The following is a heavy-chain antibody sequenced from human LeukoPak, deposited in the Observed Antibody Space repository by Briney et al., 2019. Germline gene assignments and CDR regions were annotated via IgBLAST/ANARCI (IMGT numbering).Heavy chain of an antibody. CDR2: ITNSGTTI. V-gene: IGHV3-11*01. Sequence: GGSLXLSCAASGFTFTDYYMSWIRXAPGKGLEWVSYITNSGTTIYYADSVKGRFTISRDNAKNSLYLQMNSLRAEDTAVYYCARICSGGSCRDYWGQGTLVTVSS. CDR3: ARICSGGSCRDY. J-gene: IGHJ4*02. CDR1: GFTFTDYY. D-gene: IGHD2-15*01.